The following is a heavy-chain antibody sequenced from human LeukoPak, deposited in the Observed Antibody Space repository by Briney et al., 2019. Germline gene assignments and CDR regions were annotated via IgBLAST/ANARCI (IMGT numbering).Heavy chain of an antibody. CDR3: ATSSPRNYFDH. CDR1: GFTFSTYG. J-gene: IGHJ4*02. CDR2: ISYDGSNK. Sequence: GGSLRLSCAASGFTFSTYGMHWVRQAPGKGLEWVAIISYDGSNKYYADSVKGRFTISRDDSQNTIYLQMDSLRAEDTAVYYCATSSPRNYFDHWGQGTPVIVSS. V-gene: IGHV3-30*03. D-gene: IGHD1-14*01.